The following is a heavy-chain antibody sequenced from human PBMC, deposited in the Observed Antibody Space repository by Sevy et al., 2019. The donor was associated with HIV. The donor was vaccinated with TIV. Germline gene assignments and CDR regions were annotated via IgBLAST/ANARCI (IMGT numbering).Heavy chain of an antibody. D-gene: IGHD2-15*01. Sequence: ASVKVSCKASGYIFRNYGITWVRQAPGQGLEWMGWISSYNGYTKSAQKVQDRVTLTTDTSTSTAYMELRSLTPDDTAIYFCARVGYCSGGSCWMAWFDPWGQGTLVTVSS. J-gene: IGHJ5*02. CDR2: ISSYNGYT. V-gene: IGHV1-18*04. CDR1: GYIFRNYG. CDR3: ARVGYCSGGSCWMAWFDP.